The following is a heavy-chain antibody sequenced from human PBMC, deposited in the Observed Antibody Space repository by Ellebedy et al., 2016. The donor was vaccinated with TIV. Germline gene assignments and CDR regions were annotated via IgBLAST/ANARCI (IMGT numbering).Heavy chain of an antibody. CDR3: ARDPRPYLRYGHFDC. CDR1: GFTFSSYA. J-gene: IGHJ4*02. V-gene: IGHV3-21*06. CDR2: IRGSGGST. D-gene: IGHD3-9*01. Sequence: GGSLRLSCAASGFTFSSYAMHWVRQAPGKGLEWVSTIRGSGGSTYYADSVKGRFTVSRDNAKNSLFLQMNSLRADDTAVYYCARDPRPYLRYGHFDCWGQGILVTVSS.